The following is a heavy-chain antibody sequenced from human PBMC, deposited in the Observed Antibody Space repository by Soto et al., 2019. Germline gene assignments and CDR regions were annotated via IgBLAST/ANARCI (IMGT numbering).Heavy chain of an antibody. Sequence: QVQLVQSGAEVKKPGSSVKVSCKASGGTFSSYAISWVRQAPGQGLEWMGGIIPIFGTANYAQKFQGRVAITADESTSTAYMELSSLRCEDTAVYYCALDGRRVVERVGIPQCYFDYWGQGTLVTVSS. V-gene: IGHV1-69*01. J-gene: IGHJ4*02. CDR3: ALDGRRVVERVGIPQCYFDY. CDR2: IIPIFGTA. D-gene: IGHD1-26*01. CDR1: GGTFSSYA.